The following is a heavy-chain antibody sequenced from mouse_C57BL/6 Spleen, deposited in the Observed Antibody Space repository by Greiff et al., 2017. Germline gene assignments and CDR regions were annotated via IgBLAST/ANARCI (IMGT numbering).Heavy chain of an antibody. Sequence: EVQLVESGPELVKPGDSVKISCKASGYSFTGYFMNWVMQSHGKSLEWIGRINPYNGDTFYNQKFKGKATLTVDKSSSTAHMELRSLTSEDSAVYYCARYDSYDGYPYFDYWGQGTTLTVSS. J-gene: IGHJ2*01. CDR2: INPYNGDT. CDR3: ARYDSYDGYPYFDY. CDR1: GYSFTGYF. V-gene: IGHV1-20*01. D-gene: IGHD2-3*01.